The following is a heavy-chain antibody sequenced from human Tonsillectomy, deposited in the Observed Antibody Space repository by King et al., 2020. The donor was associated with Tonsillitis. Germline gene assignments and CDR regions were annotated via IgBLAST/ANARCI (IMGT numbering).Heavy chain of an antibody. V-gene: IGHV3-30*03. J-gene: IGHJ4*02. Sequence: HVQLVESGGGVVQPGKSLRLSCAASGFTFSRNGMHWVRQAPGKGLEWVASISSHGITKYYVDSVRGRFTVSRDNSKNTLFLQMDSLRVEDTAIYYCARGCSTDVNCFLIDYWGQGSLVTVSS. CDR2: ISSHGITK. CDR1: GFTFSRNG. CDR3: ARGCSTDVNCFLIDY. D-gene: IGHD1-20*01.